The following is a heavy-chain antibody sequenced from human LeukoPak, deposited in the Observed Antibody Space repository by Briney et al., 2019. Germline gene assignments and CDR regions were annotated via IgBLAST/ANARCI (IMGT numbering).Heavy chain of an antibody. D-gene: IGHD3-10*01. CDR1: GFAVKSSY. CDR3: ARDVEYFGPGSSYYGGVLDY. V-gene: IGHV3-48*01. J-gene: IGHJ4*02. CDR2: ISATGSSL. Sequence: GGSLRLSCAASGFAVKSSYMNWVRQAPGKGLEWISYISATGSSLYYADSVTDRFTISRDNGKNSLYLQMNSLRAADTAVYYCARDVEYFGPGSSYYGGVLDYWGQGILVTVSS.